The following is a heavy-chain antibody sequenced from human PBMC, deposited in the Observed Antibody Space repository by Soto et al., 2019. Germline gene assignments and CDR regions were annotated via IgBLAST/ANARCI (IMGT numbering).Heavy chain of an antibody. CDR2: ISGRGGST. CDR1: GFTFSSYA. D-gene: IGHD2-15*01. Sequence: GGSLRLSCAASGFTFSSYAMSWVRQAPGKGLEWVSAISGRGGSTYYADSVKGRFTISRDNSKNTLYLQMNSLRAEDTAVYYCAIGFFQRCSGGSCYLDAFDIWGQGTMVTVSS. J-gene: IGHJ3*02. CDR3: AIGFFQRCSGGSCYLDAFDI. V-gene: IGHV3-23*01.